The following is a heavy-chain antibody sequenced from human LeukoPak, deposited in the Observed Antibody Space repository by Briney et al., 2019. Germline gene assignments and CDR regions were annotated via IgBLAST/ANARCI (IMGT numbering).Heavy chain of an antibody. Sequence: SQTLSLTCTVSGGSISSGGYYWSWIRQPPGKGLEWIGYIYHSGSTYYNPSLKSRVTITVDTSKSQFSLKLSSVTAADTAVYYCAREAPLWSGSNYYYYMDVWGKGTTVTVSS. CDR2: IYHSGST. CDR3: AREAPLWSGSNYYYYMDV. V-gene: IGHV4-30-2*01. D-gene: IGHD3-3*01. J-gene: IGHJ6*03. CDR1: GGSISSGGYY.